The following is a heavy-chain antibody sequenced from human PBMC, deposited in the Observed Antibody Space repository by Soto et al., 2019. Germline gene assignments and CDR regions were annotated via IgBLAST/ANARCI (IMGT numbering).Heavy chain of an antibody. D-gene: IGHD3-16*01. CDR3: AREGAHYAPFDL. CDR2: INAGNGNT. CDR1: GYTFTDYA. J-gene: IGHJ4*02. Sequence: QAQLVQSGTEAKQPGASVKVSCKASGYTFTDYALHWVRQAPGQGLEWLGWINAGNGNTGYSRKFQGRVTNDRDMSATTAYIEVTSLTSEDTAIFYCAREGAHYAPFDLWCQGTLVTVSS. V-gene: IGHV1-3*01.